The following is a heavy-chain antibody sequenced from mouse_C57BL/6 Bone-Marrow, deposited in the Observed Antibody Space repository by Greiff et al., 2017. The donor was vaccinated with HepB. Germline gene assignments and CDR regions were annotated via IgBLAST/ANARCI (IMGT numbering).Heavy chain of an antibody. CDR1: GFHIKDDY. V-gene: IGHV14-4*01. D-gene: IGHD1-2*01. CDR3: TTITTDPLSAH. CDR2: IDPENGDT. J-gene: IGHJ3*01. Sequence: EVQLQQSGAELVRPGASVKLSCTASGFHIKDDYMHWVNQRPEQGLEWIGWIDPENGDTEYASKFQGKATITADTSSNTAYLQLSSLTSEDTSVYDSTTITTDPLSAHWAQRTLVTLSA.